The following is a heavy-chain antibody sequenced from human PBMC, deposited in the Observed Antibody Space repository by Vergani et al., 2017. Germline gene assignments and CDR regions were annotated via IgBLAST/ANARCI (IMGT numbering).Heavy chain of an antibody. CDR1: GFTFSAYW. Sequence: EVLLVESGGGLVQPGGSLRLSCAASGFTFSAYWMNWVRQAPGKGLEWVANIKQDGSEKYYVDSVKGRFTISRDNAKNSLYLQMNSLRAEDTAVYYCARDAYCSGGSCYSYYYYYGMDVWGQGP. CDR3: ARDAYCSGGSCYSYYYYYGMDV. V-gene: IGHV3-7*01. D-gene: IGHD2-15*01. CDR2: IKQDGSEK. J-gene: IGHJ6*02.